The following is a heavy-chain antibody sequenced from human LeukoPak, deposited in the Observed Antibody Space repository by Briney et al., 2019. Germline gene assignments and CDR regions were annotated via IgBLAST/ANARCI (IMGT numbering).Heavy chain of an antibody. Sequence: GAPVKVSCKASGYTFTSYDINWVRQATGQGREGMGWMNPNSGNTGYAQKFQGRVTMTRTTSIITAYMELSSLRSEDTAVYYCARVSGRADAFDIWGQGTMVTVSS. J-gene: IGHJ3*02. D-gene: IGHD6-25*01. V-gene: IGHV1-8*01. CDR2: MNPNSGNT. CDR1: GYTFTSYD. CDR3: ARVSGRADAFDI.